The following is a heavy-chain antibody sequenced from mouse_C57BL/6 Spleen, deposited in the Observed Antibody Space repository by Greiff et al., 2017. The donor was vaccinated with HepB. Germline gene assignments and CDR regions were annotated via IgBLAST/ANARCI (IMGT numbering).Heavy chain of an antibody. CDR1: GYTFTDYY. V-gene: IGHV1-26*01. CDR2: INPNNGGT. CDR3: RRAPAGDYSAWFAY. Sequence: EVQLQQSGPELVKPGASVKISCKASGYTFTDYYMNWVKQSHGKSLEWIGDINPNNGGTSYNQKFKGKATLTVDKSSSTAYMALRSLTSWDSAVYYWRRAPAGDYSAWFAYWGQGTLVTVSA. D-gene: IGHD1-1*01. J-gene: IGHJ3*01.